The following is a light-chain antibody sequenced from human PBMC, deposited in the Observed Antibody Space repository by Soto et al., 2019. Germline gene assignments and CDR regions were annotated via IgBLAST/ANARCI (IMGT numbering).Light chain of an antibody. J-gene: IGKJ1*01. CDR3: QQYNSYPWT. CDR2: DAS. Sequence: DIQMTQSPSPLSASVGDRVYITCRTSQSISSYLNWYQAKPGKAPKLLIYDASSLESGVPSRFSGSGSGTEFTLTISSLQPDDFATYYCQQYNSYPWTFGQGTKVDIK. V-gene: IGKV1-5*01. CDR1: QSISSY.